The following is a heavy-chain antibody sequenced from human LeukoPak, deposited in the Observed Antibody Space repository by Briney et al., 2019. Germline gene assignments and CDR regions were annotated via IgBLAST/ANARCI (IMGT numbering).Heavy chain of an antibody. CDR1: AGSISSSSYY. D-gene: IGHD2-15*01. CDR2: IYYSGST. V-gene: IGHV4-39*07. J-gene: IGHJ6*03. Sequence: SETLSLTCTVSAGSISSSSYYWGWIRQLPGKGLEWTGSIYYSGSTYYNPSLKSRVTISVDTSKNHFSLKLSSVTAADTAVYYCARTTEGYCRGRSCYSYYYYMDVWGKGTTVTVSS. CDR3: ARTTEGYCRGRSCYSYYYYMDV.